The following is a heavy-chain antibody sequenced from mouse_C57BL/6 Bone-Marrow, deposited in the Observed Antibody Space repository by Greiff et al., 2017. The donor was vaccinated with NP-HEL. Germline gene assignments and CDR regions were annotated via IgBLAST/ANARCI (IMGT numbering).Heavy chain of an antibody. V-gene: IGHV1-76*01. D-gene: IGHD2-5*01. CDR1: GYTFTDYY. Sequence: VKLVESGAELVRPGASVKLSCKASGYTFTDYYINWVKQRPGQGLEWIARIYPGSGNTYYNEKFKGKATLTAEKSSSTAYMQLSSLTSEDSAVYFCARAYYSNFWYFDVWGTGTTVTVSS. J-gene: IGHJ1*03. CDR2: IYPGSGNT. CDR3: ARAYYSNFWYFDV.